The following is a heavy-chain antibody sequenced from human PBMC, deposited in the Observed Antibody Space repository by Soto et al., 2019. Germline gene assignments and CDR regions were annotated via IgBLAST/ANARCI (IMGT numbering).Heavy chain of an antibody. Sequence: QVQLVESGGGVVQPGGSLTLSCAASGFTFSSYGMHWVRQAPGKGLEWVAVMSYDGNNKYYADSVKGRFTVSRDNSRNTQFLQRNSLRVEDAAVYYCAKGFISGGYCANGICYHFDYWGQGTPVTVSS. CDR1: GFTFSSYG. V-gene: IGHV3-30*18. D-gene: IGHD2-8*01. CDR2: MSYDGNNK. CDR3: AKGFISGGYCANGICYHFDY. J-gene: IGHJ4*02.